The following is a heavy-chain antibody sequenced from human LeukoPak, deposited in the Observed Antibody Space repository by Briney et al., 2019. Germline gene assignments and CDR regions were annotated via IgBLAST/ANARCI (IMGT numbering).Heavy chain of an antibody. CDR1: GYTFTSYA. Sequence: GASVKVSCKASGYTFTSYAMHWVRQAPGQRLEWMGWINAGNGNTKYSQKFQGRVTMTRNTSISTAYMELSSLRSEDTAVYYCARVGYYGSGSYPGYWGQGTLVTVSS. CDR3: ARVGYYGSGSYPGY. J-gene: IGHJ4*02. CDR2: INAGNGNT. V-gene: IGHV1-3*01. D-gene: IGHD3-10*01.